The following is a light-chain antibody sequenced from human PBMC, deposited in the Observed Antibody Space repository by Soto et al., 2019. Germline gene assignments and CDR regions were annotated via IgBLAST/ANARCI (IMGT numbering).Light chain of an antibody. CDR1: SSNIGAGYD. J-gene: IGLJ1*01. Sequence: QSALTQPPSVSGAPGQRVTISCTGSSSNIGAGYDVHWYQQLPGTAPKLLIYGNSNRPSGVPDRFSGSKSGTSASLAITGLQAEDEADYYCQSYDSNLSGSYVFGTGTKVTVL. CDR2: GNS. CDR3: QSYDSNLSGSYV. V-gene: IGLV1-40*01.